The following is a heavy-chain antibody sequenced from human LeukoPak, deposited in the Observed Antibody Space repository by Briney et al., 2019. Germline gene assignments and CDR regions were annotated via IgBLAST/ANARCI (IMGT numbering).Heavy chain of an antibody. D-gene: IGHD4-17*01. CDR3: ARGPDYYGDYISWFPDAFHI. CDR1: GGSFSGYF. V-gene: IGHV4-34*01. CDR2: IKYDGTT. J-gene: IGHJ3*02. Sequence: SETLSLTCAVYGGSFSGYFWNWIRQSPEKGLEWIGEIKYDGTTNYNPSLTSRVTMSIDKATNQFHLKVTSLTAADTAVYYCARGPDYYGDYISWFPDAFHIWGQGTLVSVSP.